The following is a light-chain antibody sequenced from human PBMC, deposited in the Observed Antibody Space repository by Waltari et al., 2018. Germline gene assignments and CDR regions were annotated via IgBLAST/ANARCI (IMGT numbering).Light chain of an antibody. J-gene: IGKJ4*01. CDR2: KAS. V-gene: IGKV1-5*03. CDR3: QEYDSLPVT. CDR1: QSVKNN. Sequence: TGRARQSVKNNLAWYQQKPGKAPKVLIHKASRLESGVPSRFSGSGYGTEFTLTISSLQPDDFATYYCQEYDSLPVTFGGGTKVEIK.